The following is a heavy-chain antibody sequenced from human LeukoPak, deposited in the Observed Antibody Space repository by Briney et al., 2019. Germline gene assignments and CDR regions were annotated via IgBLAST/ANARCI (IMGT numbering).Heavy chain of an antibody. V-gene: IGHV3-30*04. Sequence: PGRSLRLSCAASGFTFSNYAMHWVRQAPGKGLGWMAVISYDGSNKYYVDSVKGRFTISRDNSKNTLYLQMNSLRAEDTAVYYCARGPMIVVDAEHTFDYWGQGTLVTVSS. CDR1: GFTFSNYA. CDR3: ARGPMIVVDAEHTFDY. J-gene: IGHJ4*02. D-gene: IGHD3-22*01. CDR2: ISYDGSNK.